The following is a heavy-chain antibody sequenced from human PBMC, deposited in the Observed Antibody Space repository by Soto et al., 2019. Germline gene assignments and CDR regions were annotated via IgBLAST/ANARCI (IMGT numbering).Heavy chain of an antibody. Sequence: EVQLVDSGGGLVQPGGSLRLSCAASGFTFINYWMSWVRQAPGKGLEWVANIKQDGSDKYYVDSVKGRFTISRDNAKNSLFLQMNSLRAEDTAVYYCVTGCYYYGYWGQGTLVTVSS. CDR2: IKQDGSDK. V-gene: IGHV3-7*04. D-gene: IGHD3-22*01. J-gene: IGHJ4*02. CDR3: VTGCYYYGY. CDR1: GFTFINYW.